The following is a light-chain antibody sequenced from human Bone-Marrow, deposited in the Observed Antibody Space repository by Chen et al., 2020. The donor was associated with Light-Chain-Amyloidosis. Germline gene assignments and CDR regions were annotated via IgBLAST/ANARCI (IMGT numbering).Light chain of an antibody. V-gene: IGLV3-21*02. CDR3: QVWERSSDRPV. CDR1: HIGSTC. Sequence: SYVLTQPSSVSVAPGQTATIACRGNHIGSTCVHGYQQTPGQAPLLVFYDDSDRPSGIPERVSGSNSGNTATLTISRVEAGDEADYYCQVWERSSDRPVFGGGTKQTVL. CDR2: DDS. J-gene: IGLJ3*02.